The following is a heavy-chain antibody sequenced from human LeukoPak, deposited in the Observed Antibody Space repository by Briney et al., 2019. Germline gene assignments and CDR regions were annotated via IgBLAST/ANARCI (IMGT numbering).Heavy chain of an antibody. CDR2: VSGSTGST. CDR1: GYSFINYG. V-gene: IGHV1-18*01. D-gene: IGHD2-2*01. Sequence: ASVRVSCKASGYSFINYGITWVREAPGQGPEWMGWVSGSTGSTHYAQSVQGRVTMTTDTSTGTAYMELRSLRSDDTAVYYCARVGRDCSNFNCYWDDWFDPWGQGTLVIVSS. J-gene: IGHJ5*02. CDR3: ARVGRDCSNFNCYWDDWFDP.